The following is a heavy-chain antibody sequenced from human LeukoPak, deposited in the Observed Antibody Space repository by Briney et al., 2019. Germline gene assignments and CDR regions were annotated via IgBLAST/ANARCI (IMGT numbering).Heavy chain of an antibody. CDR2: IIPIFGIA. J-gene: IGHJ6*02. CDR3: ASWFRYCSGGSCYNGMDV. CDR1: GGTFSSYA. Sequence: SVKVSCKASGGTFSSYAISWVRQAPGQGLEWMGRIIPIFGIANYAQKSQGRVTITADKSTSTAYMELSSLRSEDTAVYYCASWFRYCSGGSCYNGMDVWGQGTTVTVSS. V-gene: IGHV1-69*04. D-gene: IGHD2-15*01.